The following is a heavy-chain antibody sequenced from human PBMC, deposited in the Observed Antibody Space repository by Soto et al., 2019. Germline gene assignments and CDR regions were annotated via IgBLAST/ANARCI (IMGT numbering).Heavy chain of an antibody. D-gene: IGHD5-18*01. CDR1: GFTFSSYA. V-gene: IGHV3-23*01. CDR3: AKDSRGYSYGQSYYYYGMDV. J-gene: IGHJ6*02. CDR2: ISGSGGST. Sequence: PGGSLRLSCAASGFTFSSYAMSWVRQAPGKGLEWVSAISGSGGSTYYADSVKGRFTISRDNSKNTLYLQMNSLRAEDTAVYYCAKDSRGYSYGQSYYYYGMDVWGQGTTVTVSS.